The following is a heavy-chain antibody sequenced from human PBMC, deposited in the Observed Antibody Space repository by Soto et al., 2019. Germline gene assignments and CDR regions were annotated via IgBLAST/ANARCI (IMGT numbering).Heavy chain of an antibody. Sequence: DVRLAESGGGLVQPGGSLRLSCTTSGFSFASFAMTWVRLAPGKGLELVANISGSDGNTYYADSVKGRFSISRDTSRNTLYLQMNSLRAHDTAIYYCAKWSNLDYWGKRTRVTVSS. CDR2: ISGSDGNT. CDR3: AKWSNLDY. V-gene: IGHV3-23*04. J-gene: IGHJ4*02. D-gene: IGHD3-3*01. CDR1: GFSFASFA.